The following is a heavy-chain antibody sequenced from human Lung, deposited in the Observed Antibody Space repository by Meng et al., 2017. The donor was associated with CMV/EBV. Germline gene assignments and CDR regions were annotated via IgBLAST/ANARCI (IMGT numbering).Heavy chain of an antibody. CDR3: VRVVHGLEI. Sequence: SXXVSCKASGYTLTTYGINWVRQAPGQGLEWMGLVNPYNSDGGYAQRFQGRVTVTTDTSIHTAYLELTSLRSDDTAVYYCVRVVHGLEIWGQGTTLTVSS. V-gene: IGHV1-8*01. CDR2: VNPYNSDG. D-gene: IGHD4-17*01. J-gene: IGHJ6*02. CDR1: GYTLTTYG.